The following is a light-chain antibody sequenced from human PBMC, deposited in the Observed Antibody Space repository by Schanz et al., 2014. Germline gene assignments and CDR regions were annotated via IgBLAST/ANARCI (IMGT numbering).Light chain of an antibody. CDR2: DVS. J-gene: IGLJ1*01. Sequence: QSALTQPASVSGSPGQSITISCTGTSSDVGGYNYVSWYQQHPGKAPKVMIYDVSNRPSGVSNRFSASKSGNTASLTISGLQAEDEADYYCSSYTISSSYVFGTGTKLTVL. CDR1: SSDVGGYNY. CDR3: SSYTISSSYV. V-gene: IGLV2-14*01.